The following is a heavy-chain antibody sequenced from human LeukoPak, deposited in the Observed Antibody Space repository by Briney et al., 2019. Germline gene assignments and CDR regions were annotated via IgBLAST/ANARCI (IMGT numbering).Heavy chain of an antibody. CDR2: IYSGGNT. CDR1: GFTVSSNQ. D-gene: IGHD2-15*01. Sequence: GGSLRLSCVASGFTVSSNQITWVRQAPGKGLEWVSVIYSGGNTYAADSVRGRFTISRDNAKNSLYLQMNSLRAEDTAVYYCARARRDCSGGSCYPDYNWFDPWGQGTLVTVSS. V-gene: IGHV3-53*01. CDR3: ARARRDCSGGSCYPDYNWFDP. J-gene: IGHJ5*02.